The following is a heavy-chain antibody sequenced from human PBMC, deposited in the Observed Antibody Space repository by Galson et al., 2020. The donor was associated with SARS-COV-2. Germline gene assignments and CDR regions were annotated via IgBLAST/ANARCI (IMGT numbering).Heavy chain of an antibody. CDR2: IHHVGIA. V-gene: IGHV4-4*02. J-gene: IGHJ3*02. D-gene: IGHD6-13*01. CDR1: GDSITSHNW. Sequence: SETLSLTCAVSGDSITSHNWWSWVRQYPEKGLEWIGEIHHVGIAKYNPSLESRVTISVDKSQNQLSLNLRSVTAADTAIYFGARVGPTAGAFYAFDIWGQGTLVTVSS. CDR3: ARVGPTAGAFYAFDI.